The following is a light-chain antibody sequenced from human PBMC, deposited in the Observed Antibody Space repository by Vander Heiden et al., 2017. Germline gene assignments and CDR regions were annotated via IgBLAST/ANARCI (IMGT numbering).Light chain of an antibody. Sequence: EIVLTQSPATLSLSPGERATLPCRASQSVSSYLAWYQQTPGQAPRLLSYDASNRATGIPARFSGSGSGTDFTLTISSLEPEDFAVYYCQQRSNWPPWTFGQGTKVEIK. V-gene: IGKV3-11*01. CDR1: QSVSSY. J-gene: IGKJ1*01. CDR3: QQRSNWPPWT. CDR2: DAS.